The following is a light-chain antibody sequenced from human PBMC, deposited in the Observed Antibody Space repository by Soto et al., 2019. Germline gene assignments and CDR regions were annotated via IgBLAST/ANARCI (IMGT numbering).Light chain of an antibody. Sequence: IVLTQSPGTLSLSPGEGATLSCRASQSVSSNYLAWYQQRPGQTPRLLIYGASNRATGIPDRFSGSGSVTDLTLTISRLEPEDFAVYYCQQYGSAPYAFGQGTRLEI. V-gene: IGKV3-20*01. J-gene: IGKJ2*01. CDR3: QQYGSAPYA. CDR1: QSVSSNY. CDR2: GAS.